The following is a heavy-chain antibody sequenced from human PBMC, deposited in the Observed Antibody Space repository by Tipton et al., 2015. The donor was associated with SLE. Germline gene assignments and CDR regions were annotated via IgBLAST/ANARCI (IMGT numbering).Heavy chain of an antibody. CDR1: GFTFSSYA. J-gene: IGHJ6*02. D-gene: IGHD1-26*01. Sequence: SLRLSCAASGFTFSSYAMSWVRQAPGKGLEWVSAISGSGGSTYYADSVKGRFTISRDNSKNTLYLQMNSLRAEDTAVYYCAKDRASGSSCYYGMDVWGQGTTVTVSS. CDR3: AKDRASGSSCYYGMDV. CDR2: ISGSGGST. V-gene: IGHV3-23*01.